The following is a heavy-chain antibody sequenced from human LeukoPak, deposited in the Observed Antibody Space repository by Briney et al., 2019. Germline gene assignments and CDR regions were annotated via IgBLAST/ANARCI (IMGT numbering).Heavy chain of an antibody. CDR3: AKLGQSGYNSYY. Sequence: GGSLTLSCAASRFTFSRYGMHWVRQAPSKGLEWVAVISYDGSNKYYADSVKGRFTISRDNSKDTLYLQMNSLRAEDTAVYYCAKLGQSGYNSYYWGQGTLVTVSS. J-gene: IGHJ4*02. CDR2: ISYDGSNK. D-gene: IGHD5-24*01. CDR1: RFTFSRYG. V-gene: IGHV3-30*18.